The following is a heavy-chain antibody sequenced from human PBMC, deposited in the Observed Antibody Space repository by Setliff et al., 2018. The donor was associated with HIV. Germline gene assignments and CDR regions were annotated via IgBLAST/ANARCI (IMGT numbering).Heavy chain of an antibody. CDR3: ARVGNNRLQFFDH. J-gene: IGHJ4*02. V-gene: IGHV1-3*01. Sequence: ASVKVSCKASGYTFTSYYMHWVRQAPGQGLEWMGWINCGNGKSKYSPKFQGRVTITADTSASTMYMELSSLRSEDTAVYYCARVGNNRLQFFDHWGQGTLVTVSS. CDR2: INCGNGKS. D-gene: IGHD5-12*01. CDR1: GYTFTSYY.